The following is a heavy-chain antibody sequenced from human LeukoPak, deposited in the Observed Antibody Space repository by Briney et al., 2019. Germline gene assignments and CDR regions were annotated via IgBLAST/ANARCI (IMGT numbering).Heavy chain of an antibody. CDR2: LIPVFDTG. CDR3: TRDLGYGNGGNY. CDR1: GGSFSTNA. D-gene: IGHD5-18*01. V-gene: IGHV1-69*13. Sequence: GASVKVSCKASGGSFSTNAISWVRQAPGQGLEWMGALIPVFDTGTYSQKFQDRLTITADQSTSTVYMELSSLTSEDTAVYYYTRDLGYGNGGNYWGQGTLVTVSS. J-gene: IGHJ4*02.